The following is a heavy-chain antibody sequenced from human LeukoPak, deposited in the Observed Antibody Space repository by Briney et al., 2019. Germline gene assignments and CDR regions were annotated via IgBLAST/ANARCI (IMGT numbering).Heavy chain of an antibody. Sequence: ASVKVSCKASGYTFTGHYMHWVRQAPGQGLEWMGWINSDSGGTKYAQKFQGSVIMTRVTSISTAYMELSRLKSDDTAVYYCARGRVHSWSDAFDIWGQGTAVTVSS. J-gene: IGHJ3*02. CDR1: GYTFTGHY. CDR2: INSDSGGT. D-gene: IGHD1-1*01. V-gene: IGHV1-2*02. CDR3: ARGRVHSWSDAFDI.